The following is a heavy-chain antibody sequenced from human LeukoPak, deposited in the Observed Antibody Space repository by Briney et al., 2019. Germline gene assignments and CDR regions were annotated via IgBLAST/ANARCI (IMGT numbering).Heavy chain of an antibody. CDR3: ARHWSPRGRSYFDY. CDR1: GHSISSGYY. J-gene: IGHJ4*02. CDR2: IYHNGST. Sequence: PSETLSLTCTVSGHSISSGYYWGWIRQPPGKGLEWIGSIYHNGSTYYNPSLKSRVTISVDTSKNQFSLKLTSVTAADTAVYYCARHWSPRGRSYFDYWGQGTLVTVSS. V-gene: IGHV4-38-2*02.